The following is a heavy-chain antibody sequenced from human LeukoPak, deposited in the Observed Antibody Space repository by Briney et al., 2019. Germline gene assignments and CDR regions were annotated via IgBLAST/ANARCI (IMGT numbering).Heavy chain of an antibody. D-gene: IGHD6-13*01. V-gene: IGHV3-21*01. Sequence: KTGGSLRLSCAASGFTFSSYSTNWVRQAPGKGLEWVSSISSSSSYIYYADSVKGRFTISRDNAKNSLYLQMNSLRAEDTAVYYCARDSEGSSWAYYFDYWGQGTLVTVSS. CDR2: ISSSSSYI. J-gene: IGHJ4*02. CDR3: ARDSEGSSWAYYFDY. CDR1: GFTFSSYS.